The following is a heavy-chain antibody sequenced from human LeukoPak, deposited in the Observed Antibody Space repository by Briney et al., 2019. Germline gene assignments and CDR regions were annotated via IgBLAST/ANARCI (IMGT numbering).Heavy chain of an antibody. V-gene: IGHV3-30*18. D-gene: IGHD3-16*01. Sequence: GGSLRLSCAASGFTFSSNAMHWVRQAPGQGLEWVAIISFDGNNKYYADSVKGRFTISRDNSKKSVSLQMNSLRPEDTAVYYCVKDYTRTDTFYYYNMDVWGQGTTVTVSS. CDR3: VKDYTRTDTFYYYNMDV. CDR2: ISFDGNNK. CDR1: GFTFSSNA. J-gene: IGHJ6*02.